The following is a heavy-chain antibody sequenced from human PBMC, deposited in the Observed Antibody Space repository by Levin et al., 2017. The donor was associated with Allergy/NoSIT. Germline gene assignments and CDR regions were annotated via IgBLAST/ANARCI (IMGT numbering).Heavy chain of an antibody. J-gene: IGHJ3*01. CDR2: ISSDGDYI. D-gene: IGHD2-8*01. Sequence: KAGGSLRLSCAASGFSFSSYTMNWVRQAPGKGLEWVSSISSDGDYIFYVDSVKGRFTISRDNAKNSLYLQMNSLRAEDSAAYFCARDWGKRGYCTTSNCADAFDVWGQGTMVTVSS. CDR3: ARDWGKRGYCTTSNCADAFDV. CDR1: GFSFSSYT. V-gene: IGHV3-21*04.